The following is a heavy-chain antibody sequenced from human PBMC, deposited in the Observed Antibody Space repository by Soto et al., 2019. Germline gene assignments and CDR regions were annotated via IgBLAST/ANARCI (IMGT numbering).Heavy chain of an antibody. Sequence: SETLSLTCTVSGASISSGTYYWAWVRQPPGKGLEWIGSIYYSGRTYFNPSLKSRVTMSVDTSKNQFSLRLSSVTAADTAVYYCARHRVEALQFDYWGRGTLVTVSS. D-gene: IGHD6-6*01. J-gene: IGHJ4*02. CDR1: GASISSGTYY. V-gene: IGHV4-39*01. CDR3: ARHRVEALQFDY. CDR2: IYYSGRT.